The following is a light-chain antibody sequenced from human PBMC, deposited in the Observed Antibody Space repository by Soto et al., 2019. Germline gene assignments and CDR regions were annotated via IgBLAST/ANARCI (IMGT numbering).Light chain of an antibody. CDR2: DAS. CDR3: QQRSNWPPIFT. Sequence: EIVLTQSPATLSLSPGERATLSCRASQSVSNYLAWYQQKPGQAPRLLIYDASNRATGIPARFSGSGSGTDFTLTISSLEPEDFAVYYCQQRSNWPPIFTFGPGTKVDIK. J-gene: IGKJ3*01. V-gene: IGKV3-11*01. CDR1: QSVSNY.